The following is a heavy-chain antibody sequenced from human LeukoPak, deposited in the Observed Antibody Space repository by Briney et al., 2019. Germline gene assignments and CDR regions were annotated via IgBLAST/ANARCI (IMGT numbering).Heavy chain of an antibody. Sequence: ASETLSLTCAVYGGSFSGYYWSWIRQPPGKGLEWIGEINHSGSTNYNPSLKSRVTISVDTSKNQFSLKLSSVTAADTAVYYCARAATGERVVVPAAVDYWGQGTLVTVSS. CDR1: GGSFSGYY. D-gene: IGHD2-2*01. J-gene: IGHJ4*02. CDR3: ARAATGERVVVPAAVDY. CDR2: INHSGST. V-gene: IGHV4-34*01.